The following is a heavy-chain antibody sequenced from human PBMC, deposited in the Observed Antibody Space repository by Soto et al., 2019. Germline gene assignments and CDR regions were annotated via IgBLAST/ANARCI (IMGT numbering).Heavy chain of an antibody. Sequence: QITLKESGPTLVKPTQTLTLTCTFCGFSLTTGGVGVGWIRQPPGKALECLALIYWDDDKRYSPSLQSRLSITKDTSKNQVVLTMTNVDPVDTATYYCAHIPNYYQYDWFDPWGQGTLVSVSS. CDR2: IYWDDDK. CDR1: GFSLTTGGVG. J-gene: IGHJ5*02. CDR3: AHIPNYYQYDWFDP. V-gene: IGHV2-5*02. D-gene: IGHD3-16*01.